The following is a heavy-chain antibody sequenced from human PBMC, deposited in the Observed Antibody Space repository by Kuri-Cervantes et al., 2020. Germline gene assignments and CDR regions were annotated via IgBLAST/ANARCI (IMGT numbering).Heavy chain of an antibody. D-gene: IGHD4-17*01. V-gene: IGHV3-9*01. J-gene: IGHJ4*02. Sequence: GGSLRLSCAASGFTFSSYAMSWVRQAPGKGLEWVSGISWNSGSIGYADSVKGRFTISRDNAKNSLYLQMNSLRAEDTALYYCAKSDYDPYYFDYWGQGTLVTVSS. CDR3: AKSDYDPYYFDY. CDR1: GFTFSSYA. CDR2: ISWNSGSI.